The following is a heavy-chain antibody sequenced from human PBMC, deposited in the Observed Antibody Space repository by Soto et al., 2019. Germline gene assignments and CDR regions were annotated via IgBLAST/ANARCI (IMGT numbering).Heavy chain of an antibody. CDR2: IYYSGST. CDR3: ARTLVEMATIKGSHNWFDP. D-gene: IGHD5-12*01. J-gene: IGHJ5*02. V-gene: IGHV4-39*07. CDR1: GGSISSSSYY. Sequence: PSETLSLTCTASGGSISSSSYYWGWIRQPPGKGLEWIGSIYYSGSTYYNPSLKSRVTISVDTSKNQFSLKLSSVTAADTAVYYCARTLVEMATIKGSHNWFDPWGQGTLVTVSS.